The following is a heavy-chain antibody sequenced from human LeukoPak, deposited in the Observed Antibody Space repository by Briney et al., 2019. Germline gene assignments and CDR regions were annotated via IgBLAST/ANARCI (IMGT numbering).Heavy chain of an antibody. Sequence: PGGSLRLSCAASGFTFSSYAMSWVRQAPGKGLEWVSAISGSGGSTYYADSVKGRFTISRDNSKNTLYLQMNSLRAEDTAVYYCAKDLAPRVERPKYYSDYGGRGTRVTFP. CDR2: ISGSGGST. D-gene: IGHD4-23*01. J-gene: IGHJ4*02. V-gene: IGHV3-23*01. CDR3: AKDLAPRVERPKYYSDY. CDR1: GFTFSSYA.